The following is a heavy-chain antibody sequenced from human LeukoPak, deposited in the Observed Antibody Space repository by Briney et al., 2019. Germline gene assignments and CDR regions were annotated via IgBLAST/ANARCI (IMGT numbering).Heavy chain of an antibody. J-gene: IGHJ5*02. CDR2: INHSGST. V-gene: IGHV4-34*01. Sequence: SETLSLTCSVYSGSFSGYYWSWIRQPPGKGLEWIGEINHSGSTNYNPSLKSRVTISVDTSKNQFSLKLSSVTAADTAVYYCARWHYDILTGYYPYNWFDPWGQGTLVTVSS. CDR3: ARWHYDILTGYYPYNWFDP. D-gene: IGHD3-9*01. CDR1: SGSFSGYY.